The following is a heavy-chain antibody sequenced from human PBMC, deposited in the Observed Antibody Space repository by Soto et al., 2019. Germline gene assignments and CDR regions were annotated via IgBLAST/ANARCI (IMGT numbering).Heavy chain of an antibody. V-gene: IGHV4-34*01. CDR1: GGSFSGYY. D-gene: IGHD3-3*01. CDR3: ARVPLADFWSGYPRPYYFDY. CDR2: INHSGST. Sequence: SETLSLTCAVYGGSFSGYYWSWIRQPPGKGLEWIGEINHSGSTNYNPSLKSRVTISVDTSKNQFSLKLSSVTAADTAVYYCARVPLADFWSGYPRPYYFDYWGQGTLVTVSS. J-gene: IGHJ4*02.